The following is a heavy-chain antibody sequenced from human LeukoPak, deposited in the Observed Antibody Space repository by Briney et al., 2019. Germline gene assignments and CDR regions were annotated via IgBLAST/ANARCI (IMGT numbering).Heavy chain of an antibody. Sequence: VASVKVSCKASGFTFTSSAMQCVRQARGQRLEWIGWIAVGSGNTNYAQMFQERVTITRDMSTSTAYMELSSLTSEDTAVYYCAASPSVTSGYYYGMDVWGQGTPVTVSS. CDR2: IAVGSGNT. J-gene: IGHJ6*02. V-gene: IGHV1-58*02. D-gene: IGHD3-9*01. CDR1: GFTFTSSA. CDR3: AASPSVTSGYYYGMDV.